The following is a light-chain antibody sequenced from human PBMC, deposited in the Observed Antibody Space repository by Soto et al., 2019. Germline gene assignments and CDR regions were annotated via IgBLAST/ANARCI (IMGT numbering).Light chain of an antibody. J-gene: IGLJ2*01. CDR1: SSDVGGYNY. CDR2: EVS. V-gene: IGLV2-14*01. Sequence: QSVLTQPASVSGSPGQSITLSCTGTSSDVGGYNYVSWYQHHPGKAPKLMIYEVSNRPSGVSDRFSASKSGNTASLTISGLQAEDEAEYYCSSYTSSFTLLFGGGTKLTVL. CDR3: SSYTSSFTLL.